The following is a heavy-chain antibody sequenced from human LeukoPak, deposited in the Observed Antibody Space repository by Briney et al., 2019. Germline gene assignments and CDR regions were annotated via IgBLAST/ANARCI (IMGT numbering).Heavy chain of an antibody. CDR3: ARQKCTSTSCLTKNAFDI. D-gene: IGHD2-2*01. J-gene: IGHJ3*02. CDR1: GSISGYY. V-gene: IGHV4-4*09. CDR2: IYTSGST. Sequence: SEALSLTCTVSGSISGYYWSWIRQPPGKGREGIGYIYTSGSTNYNPSLESRVTISVDTSKNQFSLDLSSVTAADTAVYYCARQKCTSTSCLTKNAFDIWGQGTMVTVSS.